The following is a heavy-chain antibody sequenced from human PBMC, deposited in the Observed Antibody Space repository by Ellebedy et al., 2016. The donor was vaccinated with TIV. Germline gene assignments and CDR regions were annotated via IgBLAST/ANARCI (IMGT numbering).Heavy chain of an antibody. V-gene: IGHV3-7*03. CDR2: INQDGSEK. Sequence: GESLKISCAASGFTFSSYWMNWVRQAPGKGLEWVANINQDGSEKYYVDSVKGRFTISRDNAKNSLCLQMNSLRAEDTAVHYCARFSGYDYWGQGTLVTVSS. J-gene: IGHJ4*02. CDR3: ARFSGYDY. D-gene: IGHD5-12*01. CDR1: GFTFSSYW.